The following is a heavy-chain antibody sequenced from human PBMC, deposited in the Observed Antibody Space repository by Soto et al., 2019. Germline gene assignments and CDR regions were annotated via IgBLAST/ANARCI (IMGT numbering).Heavy chain of an antibody. V-gene: IGHV3-64*01. J-gene: IGHJ5*02. D-gene: IGHD3-22*01. CDR2: ISSNSGFI. Sequence: GGSLRLSCAASGFTFSSYAMHWVRQAPGKGLECVSSISSNSGFIYYAKSVKGRFTISRDNSKNTLYLQMNSLRAEDTAVYYCARNGDSSDYRGWFDPWGQGTLVTVSS. CDR1: GFTFSSYA. CDR3: ARNGDSSDYRGWFDP.